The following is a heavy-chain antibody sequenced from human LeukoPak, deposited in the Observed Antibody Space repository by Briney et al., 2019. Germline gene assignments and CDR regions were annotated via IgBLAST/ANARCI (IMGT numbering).Heavy chain of an antibody. Sequence: SETLSLTCAVYGGSFSGYYGSWIRQPPGKGLEWIGEINHSGSTNYNPSLKSRVTISVDTSKNQFSLKLSSVTAADTAVYYCARARLNRIAVAGKYYFDYWGQGTLVTVSS. J-gene: IGHJ4*02. D-gene: IGHD6-19*01. CDR1: GGSFSGYY. CDR2: INHSGST. V-gene: IGHV4-34*01. CDR3: ARARLNRIAVAGKYYFDY.